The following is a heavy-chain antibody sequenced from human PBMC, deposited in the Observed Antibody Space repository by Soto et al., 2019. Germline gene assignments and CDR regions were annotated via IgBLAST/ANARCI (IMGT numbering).Heavy chain of an antibody. CDR1: GYTFTSYG. CDR3: ARVGGARFGELSHRWFDP. V-gene: IGHV1-18*01. J-gene: IGHJ5*02. D-gene: IGHD3-10*01. Sequence: GASVKVSWKASGYTFTSYGISWVRQAPGQGLEWMGWISAYNGNTNYAQKLQGRVTMTTDTSTSTAYMELRSLRSDDTAVYYCARVGGARFGELSHRWFDPWGQGTLVTVSS. CDR2: ISAYNGNT.